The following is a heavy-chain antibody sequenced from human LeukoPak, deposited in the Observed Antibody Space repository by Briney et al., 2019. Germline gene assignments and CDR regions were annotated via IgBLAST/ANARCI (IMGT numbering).Heavy chain of an antibody. CDR2: IIPILGIA. CDR3: AREDPTVVTFGAFDI. J-gene: IGHJ3*02. V-gene: IGHV1-69*04. CDR1: GGTFSSYA. D-gene: IGHD4-23*01. Sequence: ASVKVSCKASGGTFSSYAISWVRQAPGQGLEWVGRIIPILGIANYAQKFQGRITITADKSTSTAYMELSSLRSEDTAVYYCAREDPTVVTFGAFDIWGQGTMVTVSS.